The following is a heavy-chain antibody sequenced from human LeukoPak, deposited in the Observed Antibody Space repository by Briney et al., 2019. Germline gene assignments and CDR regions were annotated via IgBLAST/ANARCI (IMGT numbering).Heavy chain of an antibody. D-gene: IGHD3-10*01. CDR2: IYHSGSS. CDR3: ARGSRRYLWFGESTLDY. Sequence: SETLSLTCAVSGVSMGSGGYSWSWVRQPPGKGLEWIGYIYHSGSSYYNPSLKSRVTIPMDRSKNQFSLRLTSLTAADTAVYYCARGSRRYLWFGESTLDYWGQGTLVTVSS. V-gene: IGHV4-30-2*01. J-gene: IGHJ4*02. CDR1: GVSMGSGGYS.